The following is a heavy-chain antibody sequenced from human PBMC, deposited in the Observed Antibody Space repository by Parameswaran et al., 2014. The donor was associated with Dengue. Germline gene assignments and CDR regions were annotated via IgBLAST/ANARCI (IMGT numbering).Heavy chain of an antibody. J-gene: IGHJ3*02. V-gene: IGHV4-30-4*01. Sequence: RWIRQPPGKGLEWIGYIYYSGATYYNPSLKSRVTISIDTSKNQFSLKLTSVTAADTAEYYCARDLSGYDGAFDIWGQGTKVTVSS. CDR3: ARDLSGYDGAFDI. D-gene: IGHD5-12*01. CDR2: IYYSGAT.